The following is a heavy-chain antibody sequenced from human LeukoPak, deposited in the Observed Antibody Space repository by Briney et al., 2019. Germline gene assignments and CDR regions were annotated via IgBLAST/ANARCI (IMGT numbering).Heavy chain of an antibody. Sequence: ASVKVSCKASGYTFTSYYMHWVRQAPGQGLEWMGIINPSGGSTSYAQKFQGRVTMTRNTSISTAYMELSSLRSEDTAVYYCARGGYYYGSGSASYMDVWGKGTTVTISS. D-gene: IGHD3-10*01. J-gene: IGHJ6*03. CDR1: GYTFTSYY. V-gene: IGHV1-46*01. CDR2: INPSGGST. CDR3: ARGGYYYGSGSASYMDV.